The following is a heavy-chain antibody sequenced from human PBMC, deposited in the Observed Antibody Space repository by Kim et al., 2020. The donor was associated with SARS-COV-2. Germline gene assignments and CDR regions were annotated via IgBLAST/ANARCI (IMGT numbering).Heavy chain of an antibody. J-gene: IGHJ4*02. CDR3: ARDESFWSGGAFDY. Sequence: AQKFQGRAPKTRDTSTSTVYMELSSLRSEDTAVYYCARDESFWSGGAFDYWGQGTLVTVSS. V-gene: IGHV1-46*01. D-gene: IGHD3-3*01.